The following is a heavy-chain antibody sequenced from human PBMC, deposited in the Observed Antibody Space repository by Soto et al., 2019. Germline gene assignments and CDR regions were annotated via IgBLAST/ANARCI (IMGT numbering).Heavy chain of an antibody. Sequence: EVQLVETGGGVIQPGGSLRLSCAASGFTVSSNYMSWVRQAPGKGLEWFSVIYSGGSTYYADSVKGRFTISRDNSKNTLYLQRNSLRAEDTAVYYCARDRDSSSAVPFGYYGMDVWGQGTTVTVSS. J-gene: IGHJ6*02. V-gene: IGHV3-53*02. CDR1: GFTVSSNY. CDR3: ARDRDSSSAVPFGYYGMDV. CDR2: IYSGGST. D-gene: IGHD6-6*01.